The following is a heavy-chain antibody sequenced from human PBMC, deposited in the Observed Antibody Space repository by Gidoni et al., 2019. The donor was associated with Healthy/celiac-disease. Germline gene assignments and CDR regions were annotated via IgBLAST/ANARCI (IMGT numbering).Heavy chain of an antibody. CDR2: INHSGST. V-gene: IGHV4-34*01. CDR1: GGSFSGYY. CDR3: ARRAGYCSSTSCYTAYYYYYMDV. J-gene: IGHJ6*03. Sequence: QVQLQQWGAGLLKPSETLSLPCAVYGGSFSGYYWSCIRQPPGKGLEWIGEINHSGSTNYNPSLKSRVTISVDTSKNQFSLKLSSVTAADTAVYYCARRAGYCSSTSCYTAYYYYYMDVWGKGTTVTVSS. D-gene: IGHD2-2*02.